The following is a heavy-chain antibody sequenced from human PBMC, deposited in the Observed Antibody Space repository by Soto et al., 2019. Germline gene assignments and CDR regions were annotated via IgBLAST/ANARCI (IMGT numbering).Heavy chain of an antibody. V-gene: IGHV4-59*01. CDR2: IYYSGST. J-gene: IGHJ3*02. CDR1: GASISSYY. D-gene: IGHD4-17*01. Sequence: SETLSLTCTVSGASISSYYWSWIRQPPGKGLEWIGYIYYSGSTNYNPSLKSRVTISVDTSKNQFSLKLSSVTAADTAVYYCASRYGDAFDIWGPGTMVTLSS. CDR3: ASRYGDAFDI.